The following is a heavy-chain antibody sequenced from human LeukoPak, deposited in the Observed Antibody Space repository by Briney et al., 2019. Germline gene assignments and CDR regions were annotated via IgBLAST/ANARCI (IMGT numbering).Heavy chain of an antibody. D-gene: IGHD1-26*01. V-gene: IGHV1-2*02. CDR1: GYTFTGYY. CDR2: INPNSGGT. J-gene: IGHJ4*02. Sequence: GASVKVSCKASGYTFTGYYMHWVRQAPGQGLEWMGWINPNSGGTNYAQKFQGRVTMTRDTSISTAYMELSRLRSDDTAVYYCARVSHFPRKLLTFDYWGQGTLVTVSS. CDR3: ARVSHFPRKLLTFDY.